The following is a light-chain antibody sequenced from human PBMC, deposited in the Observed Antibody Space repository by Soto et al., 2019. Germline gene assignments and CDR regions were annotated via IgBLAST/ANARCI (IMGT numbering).Light chain of an antibody. Sequence: QSVLTQPPSVSGAPGQSVTISCAGNSSNIGASYDVHWCQHLPGRAPKLLIYHNNIRPSGVPDRFSGSKSGTSASLAITGLQAEDEAEYFRQSYDMYLRGPIFGGGTKLTVL. V-gene: IGLV1-40*01. CDR3: QSYDMYLRGPI. J-gene: IGLJ2*01. CDR1: SSNIGASYD. CDR2: HNN.